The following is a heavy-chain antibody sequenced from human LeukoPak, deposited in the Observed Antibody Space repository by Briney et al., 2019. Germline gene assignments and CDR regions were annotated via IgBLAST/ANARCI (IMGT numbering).Heavy chain of an antibody. CDR2: ISYDGSNK. J-gene: IGHJ4*02. D-gene: IGHD3-22*01. CDR3: ARDHSYHDTSGYYLN. Sequence: HTGGSLRLSCGASGVAISSYAMHWVRQAPGKGLEWVAVISYDGSNKYYVDSVKDRFTISRDNSKNTVYLQMNSLRPEDTAVYFCARDHSYHDTSGYYLNWGQGILVTVSS. CDR1: GVAISSYA. V-gene: IGHV3-30*04.